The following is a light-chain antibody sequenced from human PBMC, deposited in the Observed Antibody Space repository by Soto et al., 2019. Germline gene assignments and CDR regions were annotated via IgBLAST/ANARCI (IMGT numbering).Light chain of an antibody. CDR3: QQSFSSPPWT. V-gene: IGKV1-5*03. CDR2: KAS. J-gene: IGKJ1*01. Sequence: DIQMTQSPSTLSGSVGDRVTITCLSSQTISSWLAWYQQKPGKAPKLLIYKASTLKSGVPSRFSGSGSGTEFTLTISSLQPEDFATYYCQQSFSSPPWTLGQGTKVDIK. CDR1: QTISSW.